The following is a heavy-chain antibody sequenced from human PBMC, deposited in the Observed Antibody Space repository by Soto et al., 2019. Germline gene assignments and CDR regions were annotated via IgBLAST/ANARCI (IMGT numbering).Heavy chain of an antibody. V-gene: IGHV4-31*03. CDR1: RGSISSGGYY. Sequence: SETLSLTCTVSRGSISSGGYYWSWVRQQPGKGLEWIGYIYYSGSTFYNRSLRSRVTISVDTSKNQFSLKMTSVTAADTAVYYCARKRTAGSCPFDSWGQGPLVTVYS. D-gene: IGHD2-15*01. CDR2: IYYSGST. J-gene: IGHJ4*02. CDR3: ARKRTAGSCPFDS.